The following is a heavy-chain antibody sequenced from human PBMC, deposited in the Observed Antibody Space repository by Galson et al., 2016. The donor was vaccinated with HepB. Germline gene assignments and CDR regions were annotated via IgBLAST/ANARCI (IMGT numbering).Heavy chain of an antibody. J-gene: IGHJ4*02. Sequence: SLRLSCAASGFSFSRYGIHWVRQAPGKGLEWVAFISYDGSEKDYADSVKGRFTISRDNPKNTVYLQANSLTAEDTAMYYCASIWLWAGATFDQWGQGTLVTVSS. V-gene: IGHV3-30*04. CDR2: ISYDGSEK. CDR1: GFSFSRYG. D-gene: IGHD3-22*01. CDR3: ASIWLWAGATFDQ.